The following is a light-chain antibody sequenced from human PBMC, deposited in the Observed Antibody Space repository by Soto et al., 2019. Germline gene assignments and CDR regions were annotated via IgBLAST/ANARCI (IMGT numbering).Light chain of an antibody. CDR1: QTITTY. Sequence: DIQMTQSPSSLSASVGDRVTITCRASQTITTYLNWYQQKVGKAPQLLIYGASSLQSGVPSRFTGIGSGTDFTLTISSLQPEDFATYHCQQSHTTPWTFGQGTKVEV. CDR2: GAS. V-gene: IGKV1-39*01. CDR3: QQSHTTPWT. J-gene: IGKJ1*01.